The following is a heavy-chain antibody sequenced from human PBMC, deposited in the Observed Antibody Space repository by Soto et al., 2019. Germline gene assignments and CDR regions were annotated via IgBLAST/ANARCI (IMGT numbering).Heavy chain of an antibody. D-gene: IGHD2-21*01. CDR2: IYYSGST. J-gene: IGHJ4*02. V-gene: IGHV4-61*01. CDR3: ARAIFTRTFDY. CDR1: GGSVSSGSYY. Sequence: SETLSLTCTVSGGSVSSGSYYWGWIRQPPGKGLEWIGYIYYSGSTNYNPSLKSRVTISVDTSKNQFSLKLSSVTAADTAVYYCARAIFTRTFDYWGQGTLVTVSS.